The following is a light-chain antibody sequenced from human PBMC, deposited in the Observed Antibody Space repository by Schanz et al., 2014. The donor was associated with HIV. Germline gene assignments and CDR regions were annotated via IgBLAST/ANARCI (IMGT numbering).Light chain of an antibody. Sequence: QSVLTQPPSVSGAPGQRVTISCTGSRSNIGTGYDVHWFQHLPGTAPKLLIYYSSNRPSGVPDRFSGSKSGTSASLAISGLQSEDEADYYCAAWDDSLNGQIFGGGTKLTVL. CDR2: YSS. J-gene: IGLJ2*01. CDR3: AAWDDSLNGQI. V-gene: IGLV1-40*01. CDR1: RSNIGTGYD.